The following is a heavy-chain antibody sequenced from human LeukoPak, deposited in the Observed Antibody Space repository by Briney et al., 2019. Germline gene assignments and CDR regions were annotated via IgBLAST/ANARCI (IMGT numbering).Heavy chain of an antibody. D-gene: IGHD5-18*01. J-gene: IGHJ4*02. V-gene: IGHV4-59*01. Sequence: PSETLSLTCTVSGGSISSYYWNWLRQPPGKGLEWIGYIYYSGTTNYNPSLKSRGSMSVDPSKNQCSLKLSSVAAADTAVYYCARGRKYTSGYRVTELGSGYSDYWGQRALVTVSS. CDR1: GGSISSYY. CDR2: IYYSGTT. CDR3: ARGRKYTSGYRVTELGSGYSDY.